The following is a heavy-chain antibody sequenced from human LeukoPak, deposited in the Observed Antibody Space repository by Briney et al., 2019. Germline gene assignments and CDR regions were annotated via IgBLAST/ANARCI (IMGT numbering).Heavy chain of an antibody. CDR1: GYTFTGYY. D-gene: IGHD6-25*01. J-gene: IGHJ6*02. CDR3: ARRAVYYYYGMDV. Sequence: GASVKVSCKASGYTFTGYYIHWVRQGPGQGLEWMGWINPNSGGANYAQKFQGRVTMARDTSISTAYMELTRLNSDDTAVYYCARRAVYYYYGMDVWGQGSTVTLSS. V-gene: IGHV1-2*02. CDR2: INPNSGGA.